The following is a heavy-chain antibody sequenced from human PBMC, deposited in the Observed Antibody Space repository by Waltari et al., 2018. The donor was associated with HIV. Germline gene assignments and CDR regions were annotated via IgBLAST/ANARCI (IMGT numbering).Heavy chain of an antibody. CDR3: ARDLVVLRYFDWLSTYFDY. CDR2: IKSDGTIT. CDR1: GFTFSSSW. D-gene: IGHD3-9*01. V-gene: IGHV3-74*01. J-gene: IGHJ4*02. Sequence: EVQLVESGGGLVQLGGSLRLSCADSGFTFSSSWMPWVRQAPGKGLVWVSRIKSDGTITTYADSVKGRFTISRDNAKNTLFLQMNSLRAEDTAIYYCARDLVVLRYFDWLSTYFDYWGQGTLVTVSS.